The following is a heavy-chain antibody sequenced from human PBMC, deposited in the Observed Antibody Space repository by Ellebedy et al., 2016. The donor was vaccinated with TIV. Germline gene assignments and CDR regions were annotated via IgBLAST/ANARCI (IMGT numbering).Heavy chain of an antibody. Sequence: GGSLRLXXAASGFTFSSYAMSWVRQAPGKGLEWVSAISGSGGSTYYADSVKGRFTISRDNSKNTLYLQMNSLRAEDTAVYYCAKDLDIVVVPAASEDAFDIWGQGTMVTVSS. D-gene: IGHD2-2*03. J-gene: IGHJ3*02. CDR1: GFTFSSYA. CDR3: AKDLDIVVVPAASEDAFDI. V-gene: IGHV3-23*01. CDR2: ISGSGGST.